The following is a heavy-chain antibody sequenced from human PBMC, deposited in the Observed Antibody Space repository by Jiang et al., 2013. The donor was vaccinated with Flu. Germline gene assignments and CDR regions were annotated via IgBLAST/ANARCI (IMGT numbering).Heavy chain of an antibody. CDR1: GGSISSYY. Sequence: PGLVKPSETLSLTCTVSGGSISSYYWSWIRQPPGKGLEWIAYIYFSGSTNYNPSLKSRVTISLDTSKNQFSLKLSSVTAADTAVYYCARRANVGGWFDPWGQGTLVTVSS. CDR3: ARRANVGGWFDP. J-gene: IGHJ5*02. V-gene: IGHV4-59*01. CDR2: IYFSGST.